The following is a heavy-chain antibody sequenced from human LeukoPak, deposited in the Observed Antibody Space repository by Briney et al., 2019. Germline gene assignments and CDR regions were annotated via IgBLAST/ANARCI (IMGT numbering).Heavy chain of an antibody. CDR3: AKGAGIQLWPHGDYFDY. J-gene: IGHJ4*02. CDR1: GFTFSSYG. D-gene: IGHD5-18*01. V-gene: IGHV3-30*18. Sequence: GRSLRLSCAASGFTFSSYGMHWVRQAPGKGLEWVAVTSYDRSNTYYADSVKGRFTISRDNSKNTLYLQMNSLRAEDTAVYFCAKGAGIQLWPHGDYFDYWGQGTLVTVSS. CDR2: TSYDRSNT.